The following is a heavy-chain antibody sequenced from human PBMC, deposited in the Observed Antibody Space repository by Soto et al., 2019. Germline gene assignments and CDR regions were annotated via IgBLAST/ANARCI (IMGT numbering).Heavy chain of an antibody. D-gene: IGHD6-19*01. J-gene: IGHJ6*03. Sequence: LRLTCAASGFTFSSYGMHRVRQAPGQGLEWVAVISYDGSNKYYADCVKGRFTISRDNSKNTLYLQMNSLRAEDTAVYYCAKDSEWLVTSNYYYYYMDVWGKGTKVTVCS. V-gene: IGHV3-30*18. CDR3: AKDSEWLVTSNYYYYYMDV. CDR2: ISYDGSNK. CDR1: GFTFSSYG.